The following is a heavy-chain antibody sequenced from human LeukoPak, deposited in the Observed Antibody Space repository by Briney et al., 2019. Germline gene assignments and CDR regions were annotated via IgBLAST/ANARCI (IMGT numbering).Heavy chain of an antibody. CDR1: GGSFSGYY. CDR3: ARKPVVGNYFDY. Sequence: PSETLSLTCAVYGGSFSGYYWSWIRQPLGKGLEWIGEINHSGSTNYNPSLKSRVTISVDTSKNQFSLKLSSVTAADTAVYYCARKPVVGNYFDYWGQGTLVTVSS. CDR2: INHSGST. V-gene: IGHV4-34*01. D-gene: IGHD1-26*01. J-gene: IGHJ4*02.